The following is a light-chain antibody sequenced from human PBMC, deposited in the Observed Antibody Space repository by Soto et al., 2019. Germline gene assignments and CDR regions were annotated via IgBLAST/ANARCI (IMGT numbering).Light chain of an antibody. CDR3: NSYTTRSTYV. CDR1: SSDIGTYNR. Sequence: QSVLTQPASVSGSPGQSITISCTGTSSDIGTYNRVSWYQQPPGTAPKLIIYEVRNRPSGVSNRFSGFKSGNTAYLIISGLQAEDEADYFCNSYTTRSTYVFGTATKVTVL. CDR2: EVR. V-gene: IGLV2-14*01. J-gene: IGLJ1*01.